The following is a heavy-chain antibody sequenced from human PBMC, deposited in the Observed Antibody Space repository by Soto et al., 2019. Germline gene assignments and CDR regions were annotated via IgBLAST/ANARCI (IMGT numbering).Heavy chain of an antibody. CDR1: GYTFTSYD. CDR3: ATNGYSSLPFDY. Sequence: QVQLVQSGAEVKKPGASVKVSCKASGYTFTSYDINWVRQATGQGLEWMGWMNPNSGNTGYAQKFQGRVTMTRNTSISTAYMELSSLRSEDTAMYYCATNGYSSLPFDYWGQGTLVTVSS. V-gene: IGHV1-8*01. CDR2: MNPNSGNT. J-gene: IGHJ4*02. D-gene: IGHD6-13*01.